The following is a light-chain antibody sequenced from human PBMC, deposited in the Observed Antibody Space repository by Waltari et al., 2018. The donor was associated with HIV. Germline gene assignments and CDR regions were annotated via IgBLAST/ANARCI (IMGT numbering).Light chain of an antibody. V-gene: IGKV3-20*01. CDR3: QQYGSSPPFT. Sequence: EIVLTQSPATLSLSPGERATLPCRASQSVSSSYLAWYQQKPGQAPRLLIYVASSRATVSPDRFSGSGSGTDFTLTISRLEPEDFAVYYCQQYGSSPPFTFGPGTKVDIK. CDR1: QSVSSSY. CDR2: VAS. J-gene: IGKJ3*01.